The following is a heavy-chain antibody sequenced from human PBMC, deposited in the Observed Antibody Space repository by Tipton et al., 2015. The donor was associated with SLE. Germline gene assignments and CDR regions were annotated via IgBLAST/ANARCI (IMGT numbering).Heavy chain of an antibody. CDR2: ISSSGSTI. CDR1: GFTFSDYY. V-gene: IGHV3-11*01. J-gene: IGHJ3*02. Sequence: SLRLSCAASGFTFSDYYMSWIRQAPGKELEWVSYISSSGSTIYYADSMKGRFTISRDNAKNSLNLQMNSLRAEDTAVYYCARDQGATAFDIWGQGTMVTVSS. D-gene: IGHD3-16*01. CDR3: ARDQGATAFDI.